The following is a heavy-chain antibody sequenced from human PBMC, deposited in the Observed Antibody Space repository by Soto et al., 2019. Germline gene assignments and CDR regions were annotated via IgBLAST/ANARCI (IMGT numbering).Heavy chain of an antibody. V-gene: IGHV1-69*05. CDR1: GGTFSSYA. CDR2: IIPIFGTA. J-gene: IGHJ6*03. Sequence: SVKVSCKASGGTFSSYAISWVRQAPGQGLEWMGGIIPIFGTANYAQKFQGRVTMTTDASTSTAYMELSSLRSEDTAVYYCAREGGERMTIFGGYYYMDVWGKGTTVTVSS. D-gene: IGHD3-3*01. CDR3: AREGGERMTIFGGYYYMDV.